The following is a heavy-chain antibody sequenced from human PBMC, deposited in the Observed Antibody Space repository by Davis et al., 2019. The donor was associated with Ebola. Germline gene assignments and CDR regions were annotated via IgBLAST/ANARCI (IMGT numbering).Heavy chain of an antibody. CDR1: GGSISSYY. V-gene: IGHV4-59*12. CDR3: AREAADGYKIKGFDY. CDR2: IYYSGST. J-gene: IGHJ4*02. D-gene: IGHD5-24*01. Sequence: SETLSLTCTVSGGSISSYYWSWIRQPPGKGLEWIGYIYYSGSTYYNPSLKSRVTISVDTSKNQFSLKLSSVTAADTAVYYCAREAADGYKIKGFDYWGQGTLVTVSS.